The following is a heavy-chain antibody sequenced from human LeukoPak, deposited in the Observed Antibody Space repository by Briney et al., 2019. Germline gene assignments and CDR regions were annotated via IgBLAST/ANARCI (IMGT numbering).Heavy chain of an antibody. Sequence: ASVKVSCKASGYTFTGYYIHWVRQAPGQGLEWMGWINPNSGGTNYAQKFQGRVTMTRDTSISTAYMELSRLRSDDTAVYYCARAACTGGTCNFDYWGQGTLVTVPS. J-gene: IGHJ4*02. V-gene: IGHV1-2*02. CDR3: ARAACTGGTCNFDY. CDR2: INPNSGGT. D-gene: IGHD2-15*01. CDR1: GYTFTGYY.